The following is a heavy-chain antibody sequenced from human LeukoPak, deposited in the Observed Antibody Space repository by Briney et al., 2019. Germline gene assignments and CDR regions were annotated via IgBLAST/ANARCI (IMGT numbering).Heavy chain of an antibody. Sequence: SETLSLTCTVYGGSISSYYWTWIRQPPGKGLEWIGYIYYTGSTNYNPSLKSRVTISVHTSTNQFSLRLSSVTAADTAVYYCARSAYYYDSSGYYQFDYWGQGALVTVSS. D-gene: IGHD3-22*01. CDR3: ARSAYYYDSSGYYQFDY. CDR2: IYYTGST. J-gene: IGHJ4*02. V-gene: IGHV4-59*08. CDR1: GGSISSYY.